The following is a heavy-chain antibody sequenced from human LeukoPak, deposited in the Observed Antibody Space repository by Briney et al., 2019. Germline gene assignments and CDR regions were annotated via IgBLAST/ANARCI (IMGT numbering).Heavy chain of an antibody. CDR3: ARDRLYGPPDY. D-gene: IGHD4-17*01. J-gene: IGHJ4*02. Sequence: GGSLSLSCAASGFIFSSYWMSGVRQAPGKGRECVANIKQDGSEKYYVDSVKGRFTISRDNAKHSLYLQMNSLRAEDTAVYYCARDRLYGPPDYWGQGTLVTVSS. CDR2: IKQDGSEK. CDR1: GFIFSSYW. V-gene: IGHV3-7*01.